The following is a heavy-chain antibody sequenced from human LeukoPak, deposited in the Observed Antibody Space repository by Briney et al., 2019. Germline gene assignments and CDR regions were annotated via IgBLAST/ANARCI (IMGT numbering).Heavy chain of an antibody. CDR2: INNGGGGT. CDR3: AYDSSGYGPNDY. D-gene: IGHD3-22*01. Sequence: GGSLRLSCAASGFTFSNYAMGWVRQAPGKGLEWLSAINNGGGGTYYAESVKGRFTISRDNSGNTLSLQMNNLRAEDTAVYYCAYDSSGYGPNDYWGQGTLVTVSS. J-gene: IGHJ4*02. V-gene: IGHV3-23*01. CDR1: GFTFSNYA.